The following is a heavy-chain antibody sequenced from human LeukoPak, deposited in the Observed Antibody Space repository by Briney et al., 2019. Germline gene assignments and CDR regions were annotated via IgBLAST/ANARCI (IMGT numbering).Heavy chain of an antibody. CDR1: GFTFSSYA. Sequence: PGGSLRLYCAASGFTFSSYAMSWVRQTPGKGLEWVSGIDPSGGGTYYADSVKGRFTISRDNSRNTLYLQMNSLRAEDTAAYYCAKISPLDYGGKPWALDIWGQGTMVTVSS. V-gene: IGHV3-23*01. J-gene: IGHJ3*02. CDR2: IDPSGGGT. CDR3: AKISPLDYGGKPWALDI. D-gene: IGHD4-23*01.